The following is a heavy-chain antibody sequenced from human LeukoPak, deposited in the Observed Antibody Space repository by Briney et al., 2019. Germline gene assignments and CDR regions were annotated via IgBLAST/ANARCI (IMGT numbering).Heavy chain of an antibody. Sequence: PSQTLSLTSTVSVGSISSGDYYWSWIRQPPGKGLEWIGYIYYSGSTYYNPSLKSRFTISVDTSKNQFSLKLSSVTAADTAVYYCARSRAAGQEHDAFDIWGQGTMVTVSS. CDR3: ARSRAAGQEHDAFDI. CDR1: VGSISSGDYY. V-gene: IGHV4-30-4*08. D-gene: IGHD6-13*01. J-gene: IGHJ3*02. CDR2: IYYSGST.